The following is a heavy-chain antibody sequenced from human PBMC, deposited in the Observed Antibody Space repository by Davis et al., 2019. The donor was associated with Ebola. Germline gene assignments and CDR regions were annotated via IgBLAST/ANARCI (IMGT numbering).Heavy chain of an antibody. CDR2: MNDRGST. Sequence: MPSETLSLTCDISGGSIDNGYWWGWVRQSPGKGLEWITEMNDRGSTNNNPSLKSRVTISVDKSKNQIFLTLTSVTAADTAVYYCARGRTIFGVVIILGRYGMDVWGQGTTVTVSS. CDR3: ARGRTIFGVVIILGRYGMDV. CDR1: GGSIDNGYW. D-gene: IGHD3-3*02. V-gene: IGHV4-4*02. J-gene: IGHJ6*02.